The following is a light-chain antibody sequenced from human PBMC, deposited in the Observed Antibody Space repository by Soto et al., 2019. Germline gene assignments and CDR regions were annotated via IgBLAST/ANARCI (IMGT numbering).Light chain of an antibody. CDR3: QQGLT. Sequence: EIVLTQSPGTLSLSPGERATLSCRASQSVSRSYLAWYQQKPGQAPRLLIYSASNRATGIPDRFSGSGSGTDFILTISRLEPEDLAVSDCQQGLTFGGGTKVEIK. CDR1: QSVSRSY. J-gene: IGKJ4*01. V-gene: IGKV3-20*01. CDR2: SAS.